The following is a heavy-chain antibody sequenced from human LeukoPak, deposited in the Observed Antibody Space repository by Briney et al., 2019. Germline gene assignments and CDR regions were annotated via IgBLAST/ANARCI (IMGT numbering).Heavy chain of an antibody. D-gene: IGHD2-21*02. CDR1: GYSIRVGYY. J-gene: IGHJ4*02. CDR3: ARGPPMLVVTAHLDY. V-gene: IGHV4-38-2*01. CDR2: FHHIGNT. Sequence: SETLSLTCAVSGYSIRVGYYWGWIRQPPGKGLEWIGSFHHIGNTYYNPSLKSRVTISVDTSKNQFSLKLSSEPAADTAVYYCARGPPMLVVTAHLDYWGQGTLVTVSS.